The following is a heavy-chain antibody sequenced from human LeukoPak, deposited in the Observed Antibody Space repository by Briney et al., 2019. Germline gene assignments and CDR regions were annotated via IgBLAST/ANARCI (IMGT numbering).Heavy chain of an antibody. V-gene: IGHV4-59*01. CDR1: GGSISGYY. Sequence: SETLSLTCTVSGGSISGYYWSWIRQPPGKGLEWVGYISYSGSTNYNPSLNSRVTISVDTSKNQFSLKLSSVTAADTAIYYCARDGRAGSLFAYWGQGTLVTVSS. CDR2: ISYSGST. CDR3: ARDGRAGSLFAY. D-gene: IGHD6-19*01. J-gene: IGHJ4*02.